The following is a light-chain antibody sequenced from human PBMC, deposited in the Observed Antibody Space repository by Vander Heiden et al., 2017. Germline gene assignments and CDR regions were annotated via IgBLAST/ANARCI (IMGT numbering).Light chain of an antibody. CDR3: QTWGTGDWV. Sequence: QLVLTQSPSASASLRASVKLTCTLSSGHSRYAIAWHQQQPERGPRYLMKVNSDGSHSKGDGIPDRFSGSSSGAERYLTISSLQSEDEADYYCQTWGTGDWVFGGGTKLTVL. CDR1: SGHSRYA. CDR2: VNSDGSH. V-gene: IGLV4-69*01. J-gene: IGLJ3*02.